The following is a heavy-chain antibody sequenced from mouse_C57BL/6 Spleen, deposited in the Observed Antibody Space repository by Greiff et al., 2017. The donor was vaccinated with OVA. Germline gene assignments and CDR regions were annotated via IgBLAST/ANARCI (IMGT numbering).Heavy chain of an antibody. CDR2: IYPGSGST. CDR1: GYTFTSYW. CDR3: ARRGTYDPNWFAY. D-gene: IGHD2-3*01. J-gene: IGHJ3*01. V-gene: IGHV1-55*01. Sequence: VKPGASVKMSCKASGYTFTSYWITWVKQRPGQGLEWIGDIYPGSGSTNYNEKFKSKATLTVDTSSSTAYMQLSSLTSEDSAVYYCARRGTYDPNWFAYWGQGTLVTVSA.